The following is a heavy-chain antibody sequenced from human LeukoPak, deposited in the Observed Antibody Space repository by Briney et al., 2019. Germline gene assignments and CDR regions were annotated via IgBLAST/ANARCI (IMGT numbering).Heavy chain of an antibody. CDR2: INHSGSA. Sequence: SETLSLTCAVSGGSFSGYYWTWIRQPPGKGLEWIGEINHSGSANYNPSLKSRVTISLDTSKNQFSPKLSSVTAADTAVYYCARGQGTVTTHWGQGTLVTVSS. CDR1: GGSFSGYY. D-gene: IGHD4-17*01. J-gene: IGHJ4*02. V-gene: IGHV4-34*01. CDR3: ARGQGTVTTH.